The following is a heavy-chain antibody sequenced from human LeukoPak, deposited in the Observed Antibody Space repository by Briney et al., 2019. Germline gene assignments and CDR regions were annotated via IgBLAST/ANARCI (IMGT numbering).Heavy chain of an antibody. J-gene: IGHJ4*02. CDR3: ARVAGYCSPTTCYAIYFNY. CDR1: GASINNYF. V-gene: IGHV4-59*01. CDR2: IYYNGNT. Sequence: SETLSLTCTVSGASINNYFWSWIRQPPGKGLEWIGHIYYNGNTNNNPSLKSRVTMSIDTSKTQVSLNLRFVTAADTAVYYCARVAGYCSPTTCYAIYFNYWGPGTLVTVSS. D-gene: IGHD2-2*01.